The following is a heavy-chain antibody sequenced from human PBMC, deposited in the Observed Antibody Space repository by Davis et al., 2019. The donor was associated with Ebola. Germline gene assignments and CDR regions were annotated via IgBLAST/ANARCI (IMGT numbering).Heavy chain of an antibody. CDR2: INPSGGST. Sequence: ASVKVSCKPSGYTFTAYTLHWVRQAPGQGLEWMGIINPSGGSTSYAQKFQGRVTMTRDTSTSTVYMELSSLRSEDTAVYYCARVSYDFWSGFDYWGQGTLVTVSS. J-gene: IGHJ4*02. CDR1: GYTFTAYT. D-gene: IGHD3-3*01. CDR3: ARVSYDFWSGFDY. V-gene: IGHV1-46*01.